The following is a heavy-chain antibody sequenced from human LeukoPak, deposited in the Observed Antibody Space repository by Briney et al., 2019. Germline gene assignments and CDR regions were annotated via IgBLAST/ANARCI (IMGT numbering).Heavy chain of an antibody. CDR1: GGSISGYY. CDR3: ARQGSGWYGKIDY. D-gene: IGHD6-19*01. V-gene: IGHV4-4*07. J-gene: IGHJ4*02. Sequence: SETLSLTCIVSGGSISGYYWSWIRQPAGKGLEWIGRIDASGSTNYSPSLKSRVTMSLDTSKNQFSLKLSSVTAADTAVYYCARQGSGWYGKIDYWGQGTLVTVSS. CDR2: IDASGST.